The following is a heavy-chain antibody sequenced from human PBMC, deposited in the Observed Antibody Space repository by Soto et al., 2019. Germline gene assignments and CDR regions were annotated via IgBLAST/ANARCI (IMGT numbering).Heavy chain of an antibody. V-gene: IGHV1-46*03. J-gene: IGHJ3*02. Sequence: QVQLVQSGAEVKKPGASVKVSCKASGYTFTSYYMHWVRQAPGQGLEWMGIINPSGGSTSYAQKFQGRVTMTRDTSMITVYMELSSLRSADTAVYYCARPSSYSSGPDAFDIWGQGTMVTVSS. D-gene: IGHD6-19*01. CDR3: ARPSSYSSGPDAFDI. CDR1: GYTFTSYY. CDR2: INPSGGST.